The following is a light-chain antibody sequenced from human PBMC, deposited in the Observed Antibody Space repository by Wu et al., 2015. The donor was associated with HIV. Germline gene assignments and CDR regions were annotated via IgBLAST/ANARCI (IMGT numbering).Light chain of an antibody. CDR1: XSIVIV. V-gene: IGKV1-5*03. CDR2: KAS. CDR3: QQYDRYPLT. J-gene: IGKJ3*01. Sequence: GDXVTTHVRASXSIVIVAGISRTRKVPKLLIYKASSLENGVPSRFSGSGSGTEFALTISSLQPDDFATYYCQQYDRYPLTFGPGTKVHI.